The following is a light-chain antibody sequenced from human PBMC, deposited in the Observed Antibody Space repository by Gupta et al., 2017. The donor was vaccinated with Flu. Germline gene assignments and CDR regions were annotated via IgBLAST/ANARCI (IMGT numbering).Light chain of an antibody. CDR2: WAS. Sequence: ALGSRATITGKTSQSSRYSSNNKNYLAWHQQKEGQPPRVLMCWASARESGVPDRFSDRASGTYITLTISILHAEDVTVYCCQQYNSSPYTFGHGTKVDIK. J-gene: IGKJ3*01. CDR3: QQYNSSPYT. V-gene: IGKV4-1*01. CDR1: QSSRYSSNNKNY.